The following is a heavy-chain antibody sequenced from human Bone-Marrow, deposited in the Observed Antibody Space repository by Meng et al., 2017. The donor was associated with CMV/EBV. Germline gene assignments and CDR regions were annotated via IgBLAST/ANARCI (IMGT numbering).Heavy chain of an antibody. CDR3: ARRTEDIDALPTAAGEAFDI. D-gene: IGHD2-15*01. J-gene: IGHJ3*02. V-gene: IGHV1-2*02. Sequence: ASVKVSCKASGYTFTGYYMHWVRQAPGQGLEWMGWINPNTGATNHAQKFQGRVTVTRDTSISTAYMEVRSLRSDDTAVYYCARRTEDIDALPTAAGEAFDIWGQGTMVTVSS. CDR1: GYTFTGYY. CDR2: INPNTGAT.